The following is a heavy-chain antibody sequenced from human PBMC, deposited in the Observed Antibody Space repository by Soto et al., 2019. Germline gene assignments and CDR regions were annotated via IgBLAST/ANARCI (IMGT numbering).Heavy chain of an antibody. CDR3: ARDRVGYYGSGSYYGTHYYYGMDV. J-gene: IGHJ6*02. CDR1: GDSVSSNSAA. CDR2: TYYRSKWYN. D-gene: IGHD3-10*01. V-gene: IGHV6-1*01. Sequence: QSQTLSLTCAISGDSVSSNSAAWNWIRQSPSRGLEWLGRTYYRSKWYNDYAVSVKSRITINPDTSKNQFSLQLNSVTPEDTAVYYCARDRVGYYGSGSYYGTHYYYGMDVWGQGTTVTVSS.